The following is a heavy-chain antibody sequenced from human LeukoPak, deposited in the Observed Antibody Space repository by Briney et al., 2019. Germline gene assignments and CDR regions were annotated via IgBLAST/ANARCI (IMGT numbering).Heavy chain of an antibody. CDR2: ISGSGGST. V-gene: IGHV3-23*01. Sequence: ETLSLTCAVSGGSFTGYLWSWVRQAPGKGLEWVSAISGSGGSTYYADSVKGRFSISRDNAKNSLYLQMNSLRAEDTAVYYCARGELWFDYWGQGTLVTVSS. CDR1: GGSFTGYL. J-gene: IGHJ4*02. D-gene: IGHD1-26*01. CDR3: ARGELWFDY.